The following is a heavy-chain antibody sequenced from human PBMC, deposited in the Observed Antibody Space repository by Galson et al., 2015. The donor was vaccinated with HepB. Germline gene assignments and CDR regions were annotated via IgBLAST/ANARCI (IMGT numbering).Heavy chain of an antibody. J-gene: IGHJ6*03. CDR3: ARDTRLCGGGGDCSIYYYFYMDV. Sequence: SVKVSCKASGGIFSNYGINWVRQAPGQGLEWLGGIVPVHVTADYAQKFQDRVTITADESTNTVCMELSSLRSEDTAVYYCARDTRLCGGGGDCSIYYYFYMDVWGEGTKVTVSS. D-gene: IGHD2-21*01. CDR2: IVPVHVTA. CDR1: GGIFSNYG. V-gene: IGHV1-69*13.